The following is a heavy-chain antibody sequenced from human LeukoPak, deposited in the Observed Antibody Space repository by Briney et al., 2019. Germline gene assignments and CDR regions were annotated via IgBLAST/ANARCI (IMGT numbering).Heavy chain of an antibody. CDR2: IYHSGST. Sequence: SETLSLTCTVSGGSISSSSYYWGWIRQPPGKGLEWIGSIYHSGSTSYNPSLKSRLTISVDTSKNQFCLKLSSVTAADTAVYYCARDYVYDSSGYYYRDYWGQGTLVTVSS. CDR3: ARDYVYDSSGYYYRDY. CDR1: GGSISSSSYY. D-gene: IGHD3-22*01. V-gene: IGHV4-39*07. J-gene: IGHJ4*02.